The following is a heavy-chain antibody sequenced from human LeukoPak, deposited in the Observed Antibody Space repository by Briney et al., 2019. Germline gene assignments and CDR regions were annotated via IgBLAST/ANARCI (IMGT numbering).Heavy chain of an antibody. CDR2: INPNSGGT. J-gene: IGHJ4*02. CDR3: ANIAAAGTGYFDY. V-gene: IGHV1-2*02. CDR1: GYTFTGYY. D-gene: IGHD6-13*01. Sequence: ASVKVSCKASGYTFTGYYMHWVRQAPGQGLEWMGWINPNSGGTNYAQKFQGRVTMTRDTSISTAYMELSRLRSDDTAVYYCANIAAAGTGYFDYWGQGTLVTVSS.